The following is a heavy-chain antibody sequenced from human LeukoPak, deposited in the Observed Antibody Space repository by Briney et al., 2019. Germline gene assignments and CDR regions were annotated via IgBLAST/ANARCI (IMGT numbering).Heavy chain of an antibody. Sequence: SETQSPTCHVSGHSISCRHCNSGRQPPGKGLEWIGYIYYSGSTKYNPSLKSRVTMSLDTSKSQFSLNLNSVTAAATAVYYCARDVPSCLGTSFSLPMHVWRQGTTVTVSS. CDR2: IYYSGST. V-gene: IGHV4-59*11. J-gene: IGHJ6*01. CDR1: GHSISCRH. CDR3: ARDVPSCLGTSFSLPMHV. D-gene: IGHD3-16*01.